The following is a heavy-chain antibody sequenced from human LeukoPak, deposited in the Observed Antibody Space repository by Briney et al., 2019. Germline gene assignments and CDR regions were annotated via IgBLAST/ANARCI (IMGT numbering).Heavy chain of an antibody. Sequence: ASVKVSCKASGGTFSSYAISWVRQAPGQGLEWMGGIIPIFGTANYAQKFQGRVTITADESTSTAYMELSSLRSEDTAVYYCARNGRVLGELSTWFSSPSRDPEYFQHWGQGTLVTVSS. V-gene: IGHV1-69*13. J-gene: IGHJ1*01. CDR3: ARNGRVLGELSTWFSSPSRDPEYFQH. CDR2: IIPIFGTA. CDR1: GGTFSSYA. D-gene: IGHD3-16*02.